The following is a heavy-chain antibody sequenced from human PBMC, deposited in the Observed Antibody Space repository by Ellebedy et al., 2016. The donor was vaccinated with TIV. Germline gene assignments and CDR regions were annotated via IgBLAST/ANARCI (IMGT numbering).Heavy chain of an antibody. Sequence: GGSLRLSCAASGFTFSSYGLHWVRQAPGKGLEWLAFISYDGSHRYYADSVKGRFTISRDSSKNTLYLEMNSLTAEDTAMYYCAKEAYDILTGSQMNGMDVWGQGTTVTVSS. CDR1: GFTFSSYG. V-gene: IGHV3-30*18. CDR2: ISYDGSHR. CDR3: AKEAYDILTGSQMNGMDV. D-gene: IGHD3-9*01. J-gene: IGHJ6*02.